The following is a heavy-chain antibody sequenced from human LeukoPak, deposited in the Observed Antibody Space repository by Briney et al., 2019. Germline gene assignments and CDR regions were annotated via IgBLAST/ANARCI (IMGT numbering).Heavy chain of an antibody. CDR3: ARGPDIVVVTEYYFDY. Sequence: GASVKVSCKASGYTFTGYYMHWVRQAPGQGLEWMGWINPNSGGTNYAQKFQGRVTMTRDTSISTAYMELSRLRSDDTAVYYCARGPDIVVVTEYYFDYWGQGTLVTVSS. J-gene: IGHJ4*02. CDR1: GYTFTGYY. V-gene: IGHV1-2*02. D-gene: IGHD2-21*02. CDR2: INPNSGGT.